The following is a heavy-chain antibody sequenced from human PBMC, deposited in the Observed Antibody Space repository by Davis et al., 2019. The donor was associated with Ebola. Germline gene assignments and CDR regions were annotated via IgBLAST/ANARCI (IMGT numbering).Heavy chain of an antibody. CDR2: MNPNSGNT. D-gene: IGHD2-8*02. Sequence: ASVKVSCKASGYTFTSYDINWVRQATGQGLEWMGWMNPNSGNTGYAQKFQGRVTMTRNTSISTAYMELSSLRSEDTAVYYCARFYCTGGVCRYYFDYWGQGTLVTVSS. CDR3: ARFYCTGGVCRYYFDY. V-gene: IGHV1-8*01. J-gene: IGHJ4*02. CDR1: GYTFTSYD.